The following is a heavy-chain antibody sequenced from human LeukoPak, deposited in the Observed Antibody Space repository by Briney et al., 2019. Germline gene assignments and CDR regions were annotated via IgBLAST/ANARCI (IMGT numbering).Heavy chain of an antibody. V-gene: IGHV3-21*04. CDR3: ARDPYYYDSSGYPY. Sequence: GGSLRLSCAASGFTFSTYSMNWVRQAPGKGLEWVSAISSSSSYIYYADSMKGRFTISRDNAKNSLYLQMNSLRADDTAVYYCARDPYYYDSSGYPYWGQGTLVTVSS. J-gene: IGHJ4*02. CDR2: ISSSSSYI. D-gene: IGHD3-22*01. CDR1: GFTFSTYS.